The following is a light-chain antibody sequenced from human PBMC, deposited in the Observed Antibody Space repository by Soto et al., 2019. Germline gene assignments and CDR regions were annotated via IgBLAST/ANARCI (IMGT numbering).Light chain of an antibody. CDR3: GAWDTSLSGVV. V-gene: IGLV1-51*01. Sequence: QSVLTQPPSVSAAPGQKVIISCSGSSSNIGNNYVSWYQQLPGTAPRLLIYDANKRPSEIPDRFSGSKSATSATLSITGLQTGDEADYYCGAWDTSLSGVVFGGGTKLTVL. CDR2: DAN. J-gene: IGLJ2*01. CDR1: SSNIGNNY.